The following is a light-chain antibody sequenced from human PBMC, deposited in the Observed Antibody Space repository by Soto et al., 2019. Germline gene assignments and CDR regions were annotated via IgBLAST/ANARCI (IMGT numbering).Light chain of an antibody. CDR3: SSYTRSSTLYV. V-gene: IGLV2-14*01. Sequence: SVLTQPASVSGSPGQSITISCTGTSSDVGGYNYVSWYQQHPGKAPKLMIYDVSNRPSGVSNRFSGSKSGNTASLTISGPQAEDEADYYCSSYTRSSTLYVFGTGTKVTVL. CDR2: DVS. CDR1: SSDVGGYNY. J-gene: IGLJ1*01.